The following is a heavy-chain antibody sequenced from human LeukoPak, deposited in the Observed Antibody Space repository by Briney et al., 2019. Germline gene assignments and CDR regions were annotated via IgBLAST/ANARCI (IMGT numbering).Heavy chain of an antibody. J-gene: IGHJ4*02. CDR3: ARDRPYKYYFDY. CDR1: GIIFSSYS. CDR2: ISSSSSYI. Sequence: GGSLRLSCAASGIIFSSYSMNWVRQAPGKGLEWVASISSSSSYIYYADSVKGRFTISRDNAKNSLYLQMNSLRAEDTAVYYCARDRPYKYYFDYWGQGTLVTVSS. V-gene: IGHV3-21*01. D-gene: IGHD1-14*01.